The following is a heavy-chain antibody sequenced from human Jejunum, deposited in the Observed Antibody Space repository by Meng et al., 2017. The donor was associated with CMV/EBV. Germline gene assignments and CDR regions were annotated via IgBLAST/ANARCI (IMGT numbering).Heavy chain of an antibody. J-gene: IGHJ5*02. V-gene: IGHV3-74*01. CDR3: VSSGGRQDNWFDP. CDR2: INSDGSLT. CDR1: EFTFGGYW. Sequence: EVQLGESGGGLVQPGGSLRLSWAASEFTFGGYWMHWVRQARGKGLVWVSHINSDGSLTKYADSVKGRFTISRDNAKNTLYLHMNGLRVEDTAKYYCVSSGGRQDNWFDPWGQGTLVTVSS. D-gene: IGHD2-15*01.